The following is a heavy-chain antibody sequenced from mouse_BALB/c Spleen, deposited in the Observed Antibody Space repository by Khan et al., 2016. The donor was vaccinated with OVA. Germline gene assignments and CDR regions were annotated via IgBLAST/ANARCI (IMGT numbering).Heavy chain of an antibody. CDR1: GYTFSDYN. Sequence: EVQLQESGPKLVKPGASVKISCKASGYTFSDYNMDWVKQSHGKRLEWLGYIYPNDGGSAYNQKFKTKATLTVDLSSSTAYMELRSLTSEDSVVYYCVRSGDGSFAFWGQGTLITVS. CDR3: VRSGDGSFAF. J-gene: IGHJ3*01. V-gene: IGHV1S29*02. CDR2: IYPNDGGS. D-gene: IGHD1-2*01.